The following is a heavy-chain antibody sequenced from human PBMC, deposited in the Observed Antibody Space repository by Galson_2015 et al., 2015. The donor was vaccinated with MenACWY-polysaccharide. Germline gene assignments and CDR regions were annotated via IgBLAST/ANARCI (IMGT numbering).Heavy chain of an antibody. CDR2: IQYDGSKI. Sequence: LRLSCAASGSRFSHSGMHWVRQAPGKGLEWVAVIQYDGSKIVYADSVKGRFTISRDNSKNTLFLEMNSLGAEDTAVYYCAREGSRIVFHAFNTWGQGTMVTVSS. CDR1: GSRFSHSG. CDR3: AREGSRIVFHAFNT. J-gene: IGHJ3*02. D-gene: IGHD2-15*01. V-gene: IGHV3-33*01.